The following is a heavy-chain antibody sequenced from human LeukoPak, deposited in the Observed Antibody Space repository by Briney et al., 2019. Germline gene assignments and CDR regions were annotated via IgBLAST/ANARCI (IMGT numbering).Heavy chain of an antibody. CDR1: GFTFDDYT. CDR2: ISWNSGSI. CDR3: AELGITMIGGV. V-gene: IGHV3-9*01. Sequence: GGSLRLSCAASGFTFDDYTMHWVRQAPGKGLEWVSGISWNSGSIGYADSVKGRFTISRDNAKNSLYLQMNSLRAEDTAVYYCAELGITMIGGVWGKGTTVTISS. J-gene: IGHJ6*04. D-gene: IGHD3-10*02.